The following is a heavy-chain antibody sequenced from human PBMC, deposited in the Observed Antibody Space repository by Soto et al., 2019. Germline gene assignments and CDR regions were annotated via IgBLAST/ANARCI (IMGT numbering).Heavy chain of an antibody. J-gene: IGHJ6*02. Sequence: LSLPCTVSGGSLSSGDYYWSWIRQPPGKGLEWIGYIYYSGSTYYNPSLKSRVTISVDTSKNQFSLKLSSVTAADTAVYYCARGNNVLRFLEWLPQYYYYGMDVWGQGTTVTVSS. D-gene: IGHD3-3*01. V-gene: IGHV4-30-4*01. CDR3: ARGNNVLRFLEWLPQYYYYGMDV. CDR1: GGSLSSGDYY. CDR2: IYYSGST.